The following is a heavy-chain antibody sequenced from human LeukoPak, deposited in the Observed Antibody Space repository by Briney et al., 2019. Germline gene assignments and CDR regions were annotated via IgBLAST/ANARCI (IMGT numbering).Heavy chain of an antibody. D-gene: IGHD3-10*01. CDR1: GFTFSSYW. V-gene: IGHV3-7*01. Sequence: PGGSLRLSCAASGFTFSSYWMSWVRQSPGKGLEWVANIKPDGNEKYFMDSVKGRFTISRDNAKNALYLEMNSLRAEDTAEYFCARERMYSGSGSTYPYYDYWGQGTLVTVSS. J-gene: IGHJ4*02. CDR3: ARERMYSGSGSTYPYYDY. CDR2: IKPDGNEK.